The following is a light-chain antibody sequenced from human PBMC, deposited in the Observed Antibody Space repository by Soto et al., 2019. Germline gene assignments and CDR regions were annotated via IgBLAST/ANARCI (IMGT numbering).Light chain of an antibody. CDR1: QSISTK. V-gene: IGKV3-15*01. Sequence: EIVMTQFPATLSKSPGESATFSCRASQSISTKLAWYQQRPGQAPRLLMYGASTGATGIPARFSGSGSGTEFTSIISSLQSEYFAVYCCQQYSSWVWTYGQGTRVEIK. CDR3: QQYSSWVWT. CDR2: GAS. J-gene: IGKJ1*01.